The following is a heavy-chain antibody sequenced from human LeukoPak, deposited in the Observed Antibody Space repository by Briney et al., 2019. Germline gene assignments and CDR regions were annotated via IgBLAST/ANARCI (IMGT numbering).Heavy chain of an antibody. D-gene: IGHD3-3*01. V-gene: IGHV1-2*02. CDR3: ARGALKNDYDFWSGNNWFDP. CDR1: GYTFTNYY. J-gene: IGHJ5*02. Sequence: ASVKVSCKASGYTFTNYYMHWVRQAPGQGLEWMGWINPNSGGTNYAQKFQGRVTMTRDTSISTAYMELSRLRSDDTAVYYCARGALKNDYDFWSGNNWFDPWGQGTLVTVSS. CDR2: INPNSGGT.